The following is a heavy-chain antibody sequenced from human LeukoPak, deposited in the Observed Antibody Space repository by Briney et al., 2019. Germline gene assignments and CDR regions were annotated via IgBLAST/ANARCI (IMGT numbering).Heavy chain of an antibody. D-gene: IGHD2-2*01. CDR1: GGSISSSSYS. Sequence: SETLSLTCTVSGGSISSSSYSWGWIRQPPGKGLEWIGSIYYSGSTYYNPSLKSRVTISVDTSKNQFSLKLSSVTAADTAVYYCASYQYQLPYLYYYYYGMDVWGQGTTVTVSS. CDR2: IYYSGST. CDR3: ASYQYQLPYLYYYYYGMDV. V-gene: IGHV4-39*01. J-gene: IGHJ6*02.